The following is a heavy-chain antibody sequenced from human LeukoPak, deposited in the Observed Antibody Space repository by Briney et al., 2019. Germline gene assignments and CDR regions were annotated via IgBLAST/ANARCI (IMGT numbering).Heavy chain of an antibody. CDR3: AKVGSLLGTTVTTVAFDI. Sequence: PGRSLRLSCAASGFTFDDYAMHWVRQAPGKGLERVSGISWNSGSMGYADSVKGRFTISRDNAKNSLYLQMNSLRTEDTALYYCAKVGSLLGTTVTTVAFDIWGQGTTVTVSS. D-gene: IGHD4-17*01. V-gene: IGHV3-9*01. CDR1: GFTFDDYA. CDR2: ISWNSGSM. J-gene: IGHJ3*02.